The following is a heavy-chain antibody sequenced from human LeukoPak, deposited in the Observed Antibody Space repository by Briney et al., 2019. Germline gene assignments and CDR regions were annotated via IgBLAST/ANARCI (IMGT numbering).Heavy chain of an antibody. CDR1: GYTFTGYY. J-gene: IGHJ3*02. Sequence: GASVKVSCKASGYTFTGYYMHWVRQAPGHGLEWMGWINPNSGGTNYAQKFQGRVTMTRDTSISTAYMELSRLRSDDTAVYYCARDLDCSSTSCYVVNFAFDIWGQGTMVTVSS. CDR3: ARDLDCSSTSCYVVNFAFDI. D-gene: IGHD2-2*01. V-gene: IGHV1-2*02. CDR2: INPNSGGT.